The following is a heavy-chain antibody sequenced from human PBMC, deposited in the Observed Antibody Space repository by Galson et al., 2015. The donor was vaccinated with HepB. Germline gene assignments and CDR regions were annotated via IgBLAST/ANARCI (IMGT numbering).Heavy chain of an antibody. V-gene: IGHV3-30-3*01. CDR1: GFTFSSYA. J-gene: IGHJ5*02. D-gene: IGHD1-26*01. Sequence: SLRLSCAASGFTFSSYAMHWVRQAPGKGLEWVAVISYDGSNKYYADSVKGRFTISRDNSKNTLYLQMNSLRAEDTAVYYCARGRGSYYDGSSPLNWFDPWGQGTLVTVSS. CDR2: ISYDGSNK. CDR3: ARGRGSYYDGSSPLNWFDP.